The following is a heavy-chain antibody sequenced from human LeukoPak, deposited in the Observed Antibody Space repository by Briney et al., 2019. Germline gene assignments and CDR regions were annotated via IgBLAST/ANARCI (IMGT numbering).Heavy chain of an antibody. CDR2: IIPIFGTT. CDR3: ARETSGYSSGWYGNWFDP. J-gene: IGHJ5*02. V-gene: IGHV1-69*13. Sequence: SVKVSCKASGGSFSTYVISWVRQAPGQGLEWMGGIIPIFGTTNYAQKFQGRVTITADESASTAYMELSSLRSEDTAVYYCARETSGYSSGWYGNWFDPWGQGTLVTVSS. CDR1: GGSFSTYV. D-gene: IGHD6-19*01.